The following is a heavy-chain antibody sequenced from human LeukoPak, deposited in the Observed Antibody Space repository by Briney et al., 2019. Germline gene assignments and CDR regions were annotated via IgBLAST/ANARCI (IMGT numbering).Heavy chain of an antibody. V-gene: IGHV3-7*01. Sequence: GGSLRLSCAASGFTFSNAWMSWVRQAPGKGPEWVANIKQDGSDKYYADSVKDRFTVSRDNAKNSLYLQMNSLRAEDTAVYYCTSLRTAVPHAGEAYDIWGQGTLVTVSS. CDR1: GFTFSNAW. CDR3: TSLRTAVPHAGEAYDI. CDR2: IKQDGSDK. D-gene: IGHD2-2*01. J-gene: IGHJ3*02.